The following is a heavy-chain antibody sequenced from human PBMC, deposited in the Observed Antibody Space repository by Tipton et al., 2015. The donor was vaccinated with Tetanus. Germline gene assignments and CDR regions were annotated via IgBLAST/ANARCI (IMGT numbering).Heavy chain of an antibody. V-gene: IGHV4-31*03. CDR2: IYYSGST. J-gene: IGHJ5*02. CDR3: ARNLGYYGSGRGWFDP. D-gene: IGHD3-10*01. Sequence: LRLSCTVSGGSISSGGYYWSWIRQHPGKGLEWIGYIYYSGSTYHNPSLKSRVTISVDTSKNQFSLKLSSVTAADTAVYYCARNLGYYGSGRGWFDPWGQGTLVTVSS. CDR1: GGSISSGGYY.